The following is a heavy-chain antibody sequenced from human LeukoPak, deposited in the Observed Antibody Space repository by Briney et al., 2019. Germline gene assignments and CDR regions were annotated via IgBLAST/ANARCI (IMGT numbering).Heavy chain of an antibody. V-gene: IGHV3-9*01. J-gene: IGHJ4*02. CDR1: GFTFDDYV. CDR2: ISWNSGSI. CDR3: AKDILYSGYDSYFDY. D-gene: IGHD5-12*01. Sequence: GGSLRLSCAASGFTFDDYVMHWVRHAPGKGLEWVSGISWNSGSIGYADSVKGRFTISRDNAKNSLYLQMNSLRAEDTALYYCAKDILYSGYDSYFDYWGQGTLVTVSS.